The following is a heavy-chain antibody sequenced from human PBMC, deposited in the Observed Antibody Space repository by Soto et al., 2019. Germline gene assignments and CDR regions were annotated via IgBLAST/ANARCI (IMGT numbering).Heavy chain of an antibody. V-gene: IGHV1-3*01. Sequence: GASVKVSCKASGYTFTSYAMHWVRQAPGQRLEWMGWINAGNGNTKYSQKFQGRVTITRDTSASTAYMELSSLRSEDTAVYYCARVSLNVLYGDYFFDYWGQGTLVTVSS. CDR1: GYTFTSYA. CDR2: INAGNGNT. J-gene: IGHJ4*02. D-gene: IGHD4-17*01. CDR3: ARVSLNVLYGDYFFDY.